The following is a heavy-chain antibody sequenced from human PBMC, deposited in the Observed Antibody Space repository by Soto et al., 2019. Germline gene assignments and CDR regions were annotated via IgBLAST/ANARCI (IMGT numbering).Heavy chain of an antibody. CDR2: IVVGSGNT. CDR1: GFTFTSSA. CDR3: AAERASMVRGPGMDV. Sequence: ASVKVSCKASGFTFTSSAVQWVRQARGQRLEWIGWIVVGSGNTNYAQKFQERVTITRDMSTSTAYMELSSLRSEDTAVYYCAAERASMVRGPGMDVWGQGTTVTVSS. V-gene: IGHV1-58*01. J-gene: IGHJ6*02. D-gene: IGHD3-10*01.